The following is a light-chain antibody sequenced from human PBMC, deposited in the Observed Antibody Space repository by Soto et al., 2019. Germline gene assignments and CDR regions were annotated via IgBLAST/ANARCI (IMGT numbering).Light chain of an antibody. CDR1: SYNIGSNY. J-gene: IGLJ3*02. CDR2: RNN. V-gene: IGLV1-47*01. Sequence: QSVLTQPPSASGTPGQRVTISCSGSSYNIGSNYVYWYQQLPGTAPKPLIYRNNQRPSGVPDRFSGSKSGTAASLAISGLRSENEADYYCAAWDDSLSGLVFGGGTKVTVL. CDR3: AAWDDSLSGLV.